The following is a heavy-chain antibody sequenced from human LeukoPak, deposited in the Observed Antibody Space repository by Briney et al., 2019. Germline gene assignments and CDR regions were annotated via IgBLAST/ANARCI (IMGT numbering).Heavy chain of an antibody. Sequence: PGGSLRLSCAASGFTFSSYEMHWVRQAPGKGLEWVSYISSSGSTIYYADSVKGRFTISRDNAKNSLYLQMNSLRAEDTAVYYCAREHKAYNIDYWGQGILVTVSS. J-gene: IGHJ4*02. CDR3: AREHKAYNIDY. V-gene: IGHV3-48*03. CDR1: GFTFSSYE. CDR2: ISSSGSTI. D-gene: IGHD1-14*01.